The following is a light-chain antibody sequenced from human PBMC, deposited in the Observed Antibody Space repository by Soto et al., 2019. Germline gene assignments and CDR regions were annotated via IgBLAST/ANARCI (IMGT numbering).Light chain of an antibody. J-gene: IGKJ3*01. CDR2: AAS. V-gene: IGKV3-15*01. CDR3: QHYNNLPFT. Sequence: EIVMTQSPATLSVSPGERATLSCRASQSVSSNLAWYQQKPGQAPRLLIYAASTRATGVPGRFSGSGSGTEFTLTISSLQSEDFAVYYCQHYNNLPFTFGPGTKVDI. CDR1: QSVSSN.